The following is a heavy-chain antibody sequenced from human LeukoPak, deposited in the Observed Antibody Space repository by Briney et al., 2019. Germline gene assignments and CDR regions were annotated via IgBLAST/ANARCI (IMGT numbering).Heavy chain of an antibody. CDR2: IYTSGST. CDR3: ASSGYSYGFSYNWFDP. D-gene: IGHD5-18*01. J-gene: IGHJ5*02. V-gene: IGHV4-4*07. CDR1: GGSLSSYY. Sequence: PSETLSLTCTVSGGSLSSYYWSWIRQPAGKGLEWIGRIYTSGSTNYNPSLKSPVTMSVDTSKNQFSLKLSAVTAADTAVYYCASSGYSYGFSYNWFDPWGQGTLVTVSS.